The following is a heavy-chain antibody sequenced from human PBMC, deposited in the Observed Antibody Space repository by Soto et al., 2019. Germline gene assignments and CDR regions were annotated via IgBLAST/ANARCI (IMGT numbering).Heavy chain of an antibody. Sequence: EVQLLESGGGLVQPGGSLRLSCAASGFTFSSYAMSWVRQAPGKGLEWVSAMSGSGGSTYYADSVKGRFTISRDNFKNTLELQMNSLRAEDTAVYYCARVTGWDFYYGMDVWGQGTTVTVSS. CDR2: MSGSGGST. CDR1: GFTFSSYA. D-gene: IGHD2-21*02. J-gene: IGHJ6*02. CDR3: ARVTGWDFYYGMDV. V-gene: IGHV3-23*01.